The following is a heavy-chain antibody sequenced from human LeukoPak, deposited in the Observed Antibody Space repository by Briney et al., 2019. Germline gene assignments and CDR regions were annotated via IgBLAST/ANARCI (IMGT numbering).Heavy chain of an antibody. CDR3: ARGGYSYGHDY. CDR2: IKPDGSEK. V-gene: IGHV3-7*01. CDR1: GFTFSTYW. Sequence: GGSLRLSCAASGFTFSTYWMSWARQAPGKGLEWVAKIKPDGSEKYYVDSVKGRFTISRDKAKNSLYLQVNSLRDEDTAVYYCARGGYSYGHDYWGQGTLVTVSS. D-gene: IGHD5-18*01. J-gene: IGHJ4*02.